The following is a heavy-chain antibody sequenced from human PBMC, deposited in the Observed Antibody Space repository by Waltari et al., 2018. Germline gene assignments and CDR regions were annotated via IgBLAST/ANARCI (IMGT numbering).Heavy chain of an antibody. CDR2: IIPIFGTP. V-gene: IGHV1-69*12. D-gene: IGHD2-15*01. J-gene: IGHJ4*02. CDR1: GGTFSTYA. CDR3: ARDKEVGSASGDINFFDY. Sequence: QVQLVQPGAEVKNPGSSVNVSCKASGGTFSTYAISLERQAPGQGLEWMGGIIPIFGTPNYAPKFQGRLIISADESTSTAYMELSSLRSQDTAVYYCARDKEVGSASGDINFFDYWGQGTLVAVSS.